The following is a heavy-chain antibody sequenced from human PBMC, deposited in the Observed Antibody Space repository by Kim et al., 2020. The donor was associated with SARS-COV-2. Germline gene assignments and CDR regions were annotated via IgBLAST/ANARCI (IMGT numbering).Heavy chain of an antibody. V-gene: IGHV1-69*10. Sequence: SVKVSCKSSGGTFSNYAFTWVRQAPGQGFEWMGGIIPTLATVVYAESFQGRVTITADQSTNTVYMDLARLTSEDTAVYYCARDLGGYYDSSGLSATGADWGQGTRVTVSS. CDR3: ARDLGGYYDSSGLSATGAD. CDR1: GGTFSNYA. CDR2: IIPTLATV. J-gene: IGHJ4*02. D-gene: IGHD3-22*01.